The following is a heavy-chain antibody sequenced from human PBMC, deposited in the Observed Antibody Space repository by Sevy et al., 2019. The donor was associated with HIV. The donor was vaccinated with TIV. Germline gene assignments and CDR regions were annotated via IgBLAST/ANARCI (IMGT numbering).Heavy chain of an antibody. V-gene: IGHV3-33*01. D-gene: IGHD3-3*01. Sequence: GGSLRLSCVASGFTFSSYGMHWVRQAPGKGLEWVSVMWYDGTNEFYADSVEGRFTISRDNSKNTLYLQMNSLRVEDTAVYYCAREDIMLFGVIRGERRSAMDVWGQGTTATVSS. CDR2: MWYDGTNE. CDR1: GFTFSSYG. CDR3: AREDIMLFGVIRGERRSAMDV. J-gene: IGHJ6*02.